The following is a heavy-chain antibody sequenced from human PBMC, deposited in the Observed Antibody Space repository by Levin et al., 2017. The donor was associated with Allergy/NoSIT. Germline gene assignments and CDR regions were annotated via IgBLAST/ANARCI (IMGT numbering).Heavy chain of an antibody. J-gene: IGHJ3*02. CDR3: ARDCSGGSCYEDAFDI. V-gene: IGHV3-48*02. CDR1: GFTFSSYS. Sequence: GGSLRLSCAASGFTFSSYSMNWVRQAPGKGLEWVSYISSSSSTIYYADSVKGRFTISRDNAKNSLYLQMNSLRDEDTAVYYCARDCSGGSCYEDAFDIWGQGTMVTVSS. CDR2: ISSSSSTI. D-gene: IGHD2-15*01.